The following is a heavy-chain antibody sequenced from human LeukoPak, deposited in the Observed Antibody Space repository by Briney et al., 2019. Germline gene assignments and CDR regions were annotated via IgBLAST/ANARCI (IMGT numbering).Heavy chain of an antibody. Sequence: GRSLRLSCAASGFTFSSYGMHWVRQAPGKGLEWVAVIWYDGSNKYYADSVKGRFTISRDNSKNTLYLQINSLRAEDTAVYYCARDPGDSTLDYWGQGTLVTVSS. CDR1: GFTFSSYG. J-gene: IGHJ4*02. V-gene: IGHV3-33*01. D-gene: IGHD3-22*01. CDR3: ARDPGDSTLDY. CDR2: IWYDGSNK.